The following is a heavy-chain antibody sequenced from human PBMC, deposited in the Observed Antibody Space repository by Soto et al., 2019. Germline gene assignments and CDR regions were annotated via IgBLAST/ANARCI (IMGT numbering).Heavy chain of an antibody. J-gene: IGHJ4*02. D-gene: IGHD3-10*01. Sequence: GGSLRLSCAASGFTFGDSVMHWVRQAPGKGLEWVSCIGWNGGSIAYADSVKGRFTISRDNAKSSLHLQMNSLRLEDTALYYCAKLEQVRSYFDYWGQGTQVTVSS. V-gene: IGHV3-9*01. CDR3: AKLEQVRSYFDY. CDR2: IGWNGGSI. CDR1: GFTFGDSV.